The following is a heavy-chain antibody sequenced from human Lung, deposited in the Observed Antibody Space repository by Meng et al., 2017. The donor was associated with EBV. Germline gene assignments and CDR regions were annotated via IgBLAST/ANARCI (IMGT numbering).Heavy chain of an antibody. V-gene: IGHV3-30*18. Sequence: QVQLVESGGGVVQLGRSLRLSCAASGFTFNIYGMHWVRQAPGKGLEWVAVISYDGTKKYYADSLKGRFTISRDNSMNTLYLQMNSLRAEDTAMYYCANQYYDYVWGSYRPRDFWGQGTLVTVSS. J-gene: IGHJ4*02. CDR2: ISYDGTKK. D-gene: IGHD3-16*02. CDR3: ANQYYDYVWGSYRPRDF. CDR1: GFTFNIYG.